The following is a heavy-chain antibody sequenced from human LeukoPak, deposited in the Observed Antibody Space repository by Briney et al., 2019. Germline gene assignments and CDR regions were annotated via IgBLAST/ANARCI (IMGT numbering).Heavy chain of an antibody. V-gene: IGHV4-30-2*01. Sequence: SQTLSLTCTVSGGSISSGGYYWSWIRQPPGKGLEWIGYIYHSGSTYYNPSLKSRVTISVDRSKNQFSLKLSSVTAADTAVYYCASSSYEVDAFDIWGQGTMVTVSS. CDR1: GGSISSGGYY. CDR3: ASSSYEVDAFDI. J-gene: IGHJ3*02. D-gene: IGHD2-2*01. CDR2: IYHSGST.